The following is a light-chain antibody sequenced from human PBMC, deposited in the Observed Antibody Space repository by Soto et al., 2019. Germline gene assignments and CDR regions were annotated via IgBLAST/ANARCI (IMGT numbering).Light chain of an antibody. CDR1: QSVSSY. V-gene: IGKV3-11*01. CDR3: QQYNKWPPYT. J-gene: IGKJ2*01. CDR2: DAS. Sequence: EIVLTQSPATLSWSPGERATLSCRASQSVSSYLAWYQQKPGQAPRLLIYDASNRATGIPARFSGSGSGTDFTLTISSLEPEDFAVYYCQQYNKWPPYTFGQGTKVEIK.